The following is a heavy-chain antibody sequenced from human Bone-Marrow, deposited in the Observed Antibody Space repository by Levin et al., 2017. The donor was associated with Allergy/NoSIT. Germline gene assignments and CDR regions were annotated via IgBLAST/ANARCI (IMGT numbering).Heavy chain of an antibody. Sequence: LSLTCAASGFPFSVYSMNWVRQAPGTGLEWVSSITASSTYSYYADSVKGRFTISRDNAQNSLFPQMSILRVEDTALCYCERELAYVGDWGQGTLVTVSS. CDR2: ITASSTYS. D-gene: IGHD2-8*01. V-gene: IGHV3-21*01. J-gene: IGHJ4*02. CDR3: ERELAYVGD. CDR1: GFPFSVYS.